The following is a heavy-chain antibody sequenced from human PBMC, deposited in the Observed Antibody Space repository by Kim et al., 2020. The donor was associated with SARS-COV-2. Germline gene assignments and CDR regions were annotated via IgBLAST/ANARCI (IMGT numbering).Heavy chain of an antibody. CDR3: TRVNPIAGGWYDALDI. CDR2: IRSKANSYAT. V-gene: IGHV3-73*01. J-gene: IGHJ3*02. CDR1: GFTFSGST. D-gene: IGHD6-19*01. Sequence: GGSLRLSCAASGFTFSGSTMHWVRQASGKGLEWVGRIRSKANSYATAYAASVKNRFTISRDDSKNTAYLQMNSLKTEDTAVYYCTRVNPIAGGWYDALDIWRQGTMVTVSS.